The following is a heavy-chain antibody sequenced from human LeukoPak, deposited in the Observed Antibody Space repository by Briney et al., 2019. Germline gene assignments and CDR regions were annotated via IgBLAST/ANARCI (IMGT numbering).Heavy chain of an antibody. Sequence: GGSLRLSCAASGFTFSSYAMSWVRQAPGKGLEWVSAISGSGGSTYYADSVKGRFTISRDNSKNTLYLQMNSLRAEDTAVYYCAKMVIAAADTGYYLDYWGQGTLVTVSS. J-gene: IGHJ4*02. D-gene: IGHD6-13*01. CDR1: GFTFSSYA. CDR2: ISGSGGST. CDR3: AKMVIAAADTGYYLDY. V-gene: IGHV3-23*01.